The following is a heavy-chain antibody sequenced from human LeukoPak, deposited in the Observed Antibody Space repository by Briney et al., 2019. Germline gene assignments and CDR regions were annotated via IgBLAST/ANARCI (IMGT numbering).Heavy chain of an antibody. CDR3: VKDTNNPGVAGGDY. D-gene: IGHD6-19*01. V-gene: IGHV3-23*01. J-gene: IGHJ4*02. CDR2: ISASGGSR. CDR1: GFTLSSSA. Sequence: GGSLRLSCAASGFTLSSSAMSWVRQVPGKGLEWVSGISASGGSRSYADSVRGRFTISRDNSKNTLYLQMSSLRAEDRAVYYCVKDTNNPGVAGGDYWGQGTLVTVSS.